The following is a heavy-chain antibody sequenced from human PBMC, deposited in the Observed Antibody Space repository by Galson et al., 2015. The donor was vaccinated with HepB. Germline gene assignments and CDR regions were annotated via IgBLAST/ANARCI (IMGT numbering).Heavy chain of an antibody. Sequence: SVKVSCKASGGTFSSYTISWVRQAPGQGLEWMGRIIPILGIANYAQKFQGRVTITADKSTSTAYMELSSLRSEDTAVYYCARGLEQQLTFDPWGQGTLVTVSS. J-gene: IGHJ5*02. D-gene: IGHD6-13*01. V-gene: IGHV1-69*02. CDR1: GGTFSSYT. CDR2: IIPILGIA. CDR3: ARGLEQQLTFDP.